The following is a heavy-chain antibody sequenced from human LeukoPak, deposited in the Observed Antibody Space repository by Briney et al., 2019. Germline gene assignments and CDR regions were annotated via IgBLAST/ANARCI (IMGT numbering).Heavy chain of an antibody. V-gene: IGHV4-59*01. D-gene: IGHD5-12*01. CDR2: IYYSGST. CDR3: ARASLRVPLDAFDI. CDR1: GGSISSYY. J-gene: IGHJ3*02. Sequence: SETLSLTCTVPGGSISSYYWSWIRQPPGKGLEWIGYIYYSGSTNYNPSLKSRVTISVDTSKNQFSLKLSSVTAADTAVYYCARASLRVPLDAFDIWGQGTMVTVSS.